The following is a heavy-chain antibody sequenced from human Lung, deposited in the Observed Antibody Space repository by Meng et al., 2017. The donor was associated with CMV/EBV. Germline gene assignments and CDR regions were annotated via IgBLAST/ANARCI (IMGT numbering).Heavy chain of an antibody. D-gene: IGHD1-26*01. V-gene: IGHV3-20*03. CDR1: GFTFDDYG. Sequence: ESLKIPFAAFGFTFDDYGMSLVRQVPGKGLEWVSGIIWNGASASYADSVKGRFTISRDNAKNSLYLQMNSLRAEDTALYYCARDRGSSEYYLDCWVQGNXVTVDS. CDR2: IIWNGASA. CDR3: ARDRGSSEYYLDC. J-gene: IGHJ4*02.